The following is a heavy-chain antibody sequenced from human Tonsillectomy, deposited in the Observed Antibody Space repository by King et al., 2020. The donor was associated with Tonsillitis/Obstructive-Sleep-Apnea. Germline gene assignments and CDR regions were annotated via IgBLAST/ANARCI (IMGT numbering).Heavy chain of an antibody. J-gene: IGHJ3*02. V-gene: IGHV3-7*04. D-gene: IGHD2-8*01. CDR3: ARDIGGSTSGIFDDAFDI. CDR1: GFTFSNYW. Sequence: VQLVESGGGLVQPGGSLRLSCAASGFTFSNYWMVWIRQAPGKGLEWVGNIKQDGSQKNYMDSVKGRFTISRDNTKNSLYLQMNSLSAEDTAVYYCARDIGGSTSGIFDDAFDIWGQGTMVTVSS. CDR2: IKQDGSQK.